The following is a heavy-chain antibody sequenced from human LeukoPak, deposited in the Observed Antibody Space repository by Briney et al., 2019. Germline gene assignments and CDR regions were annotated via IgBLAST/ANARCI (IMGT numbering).Heavy chain of an antibody. CDR2: IYPGDSDI. Sequence: GESLKISCKGSGYGFTDLWIGWVRQMPGKGLEWMGIIYPGDSDIRYSPSFQGQVTMSADKAITTAYLQWSSLKASDTAIYYCARKTREWPGYFDLWGRGTLVTVSS. CDR1: GYGFTDLW. J-gene: IGHJ2*01. V-gene: IGHV5-51*01. D-gene: IGHD5-24*01. CDR3: ARKTREWPGYFDL.